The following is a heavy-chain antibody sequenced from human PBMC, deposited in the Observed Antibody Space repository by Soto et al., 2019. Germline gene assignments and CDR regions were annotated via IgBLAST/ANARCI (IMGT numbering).Heavy chain of an antibody. V-gene: IGHV4-34*01. Sequence: PSETLSLTCAVYGGSFSGYYWSWIRQPPGKGLEGIGEINHSGSTNYNPSLKSRVTISVDTSKNQFSLKLSSVTAADTAVYYCARGGYYYGSGSYYNPYYYYGMDVWGQGTTVTVSS. J-gene: IGHJ6*02. CDR1: GGSFSGYY. CDR3: ARGGYYYGSGSYYNPYYYYGMDV. D-gene: IGHD3-10*01. CDR2: INHSGST.